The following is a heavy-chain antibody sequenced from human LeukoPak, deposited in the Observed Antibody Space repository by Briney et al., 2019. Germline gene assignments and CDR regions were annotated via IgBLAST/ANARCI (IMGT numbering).Heavy chain of an antibody. V-gene: IGHV3-9*01. CDR1: GFTFNDYA. Sequence: GGSLRFSCAASGFTFNDYAMHWVRQAPGKGLEWVSGISWNRNTIGYADSVRGRFTIFRDDGKNSLYLQMNSLRAEDTALYYCAKDADDSGDYVGIDYWGQGTLVTVSS. CDR2: ISWNRNTI. J-gene: IGHJ4*02. D-gene: IGHD4-17*01. CDR3: AKDADDSGDYVGIDY.